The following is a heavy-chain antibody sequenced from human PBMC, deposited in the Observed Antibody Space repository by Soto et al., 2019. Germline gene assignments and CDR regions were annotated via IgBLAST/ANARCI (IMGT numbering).Heavy chain of an antibody. CDR2: ISGGNGNT. CDR3: ARDGVAAGNINFDD. D-gene: IGHD6-25*01. J-gene: IGHJ4*02. Sequence: XSVKASCRAPVYIFTKSAMDCVRQAPGQRLEWMGWISGGNGNTKYSPKLQDRVTITRDTSASTAYMELSSLRSEDTALYYCARDGVAAGNINFDDWRQGTLVTVSS. CDR1: VYIFTKSA. V-gene: IGHV1-3*01.